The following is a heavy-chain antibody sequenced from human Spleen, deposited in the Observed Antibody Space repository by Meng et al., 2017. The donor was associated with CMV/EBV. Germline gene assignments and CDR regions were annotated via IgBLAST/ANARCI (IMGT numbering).Heavy chain of an antibody. Sequence: RFPFSNFAMSWVRQAPGKGLEWVSAITATSGSTYPADSIKGRFTISRDNSKNTLFLQMNSLRAEDTAIYYCAKAFSSSWYREYYDFWGQGTLVTVSS. D-gene: IGHD6-13*01. V-gene: IGHV3-23*01. CDR1: RFPFSNFA. J-gene: IGHJ4*02. CDR3: AKAFSSSWYREYYDF. CDR2: ITATSGST.